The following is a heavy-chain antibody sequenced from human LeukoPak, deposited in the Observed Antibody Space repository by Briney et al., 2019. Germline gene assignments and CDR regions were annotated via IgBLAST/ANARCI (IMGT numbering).Heavy chain of an antibody. V-gene: IGHV4-4*07. J-gene: IGHJ4*02. Sequence: PSETLSLTCTVSGGSISSYYWSWIRQPAGKGLEWIGRIYASGSINYNPSLKSRVTMSVDTSKNQLSLKLTSVTAADTAVYYCARASSLYSYGFDYWGQGTLVTVSS. CDR2: IYASGSI. CDR1: GGSISSYY. D-gene: IGHD5-18*01. CDR3: ARASSLYSYGFDY.